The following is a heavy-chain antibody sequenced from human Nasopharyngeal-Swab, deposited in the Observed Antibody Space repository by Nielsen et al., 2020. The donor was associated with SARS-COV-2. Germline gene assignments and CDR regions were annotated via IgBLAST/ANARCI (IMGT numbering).Heavy chain of an antibody. D-gene: IGHD2-15*01. CDR3: ARDRYCSGGSCYSPAFDI. CDR2: ISYDGSNK. V-gene: IGHV3-30*03. Sequence: GESLKISCAASGFTFSSYGMHWVRRAPGKGLEWVAVISYDGSNKYYADYVKGRFTISRDNSKNTLYLQMNSLRAEDTAVYYCARDRYCSGGSCYSPAFDIWGQGTMVTVSS. J-gene: IGHJ3*02. CDR1: GFTFSSYG.